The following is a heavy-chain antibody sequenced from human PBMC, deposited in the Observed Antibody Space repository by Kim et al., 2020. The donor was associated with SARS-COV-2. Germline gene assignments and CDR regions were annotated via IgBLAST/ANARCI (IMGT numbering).Heavy chain of an antibody. D-gene: IGHD3-10*01. V-gene: IGHV4-28*01. Sequence: SETLSLTCAVSGYSISSSNWWGWIRQPPGKGLEWIGYIYYSGSTYYNPSLKSRVTMSVDTSKNQFSLKLSSVTAVDTAVYYCARTRPVLLWFGEPMGWFDPWGQGTLVTVSS. CDR2: IYYSGST. CDR3: ARTRPVLLWFGEPMGWFDP. CDR1: GYSISSSNW. J-gene: IGHJ5*02.